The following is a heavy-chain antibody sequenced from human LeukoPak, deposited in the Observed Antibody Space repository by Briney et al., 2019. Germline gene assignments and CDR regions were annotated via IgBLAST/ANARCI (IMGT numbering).Heavy chain of an antibody. Sequence: SQTLSLTCTISGDSVSSNSVTWNWIRQSPSRGLEWLGRTYYRSTWYNDCAVSVRGRITVNPDTSKNQFSLHLNSVTPEDTAVYYCARRLTQYDCFDPWGQGILVTVSS. D-gene: IGHD2-2*01. CDR1: GDSVSSNSVT. CDR3: ARRLTQYDCFDP. CDR2: TYYRSTWYN. J-gene: IGHJ5*02. V-gene: IGHV6-1*01.